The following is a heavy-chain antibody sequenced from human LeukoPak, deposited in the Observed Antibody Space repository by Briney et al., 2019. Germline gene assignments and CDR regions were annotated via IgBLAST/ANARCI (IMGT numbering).Heavy chain of an antibody. CDR3: ARVHDDYYDSSGYLDY. D-gene: IGHD3-22*01. Sequence: SVKVSCKASGGTFSSYAISWVRQAPGQGLEWMGRIIPIFGTANYAQKFQGRVTITTDESTSTAYMELSSLRSEDTAVYYCARVHDDYYDSSGYLDYWGQGTLVTVSS. CDR2: IIPIFGTA. J-gene: IGHJ4*02. V-gene: IGHV1-69*05. CDR1: GGTFSSYA.